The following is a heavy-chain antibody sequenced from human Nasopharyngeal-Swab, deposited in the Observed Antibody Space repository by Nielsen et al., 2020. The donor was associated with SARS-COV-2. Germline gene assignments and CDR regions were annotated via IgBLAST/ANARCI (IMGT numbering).Heavy chain of an antibody. J-gene: IGHJ6*02. D-gene: IGHD6-13*01. V-gene: IGHV3-13*01. CDR1: GFTFSNYD. CDR2: IGTAGDT. Sequence: GGSLRLSCAASGFTFSNYDMHWVRQATGKGLEWVSAIGTAGDTYYPGSVKGRFTISRENAKNSLYLQMNSLRAGDTAVYYCARDRVDSSSWGYYYYGMDVWGQGTTVTVSS. CDR3: ARDRVDSSSWGYYYYGMDV.